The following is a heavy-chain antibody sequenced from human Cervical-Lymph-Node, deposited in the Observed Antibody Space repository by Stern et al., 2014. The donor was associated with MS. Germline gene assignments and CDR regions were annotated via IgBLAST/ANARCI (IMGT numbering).Heavy chain of an antibody. CDR1: GGTFINYA. CDR2: IIPIFGRA. J-gene: IGHJ4*02. CDR3: ARGWSYNMLTAYSY. V-gene: IGHV1-69*01. D-gene: IGHD3-9*01. Sequence: QVQLEQSGAELQKPASSVKVSCKASGGTFINYAISWVRQPPGHGLEWMGGIIPIFGRANYAQRFQGRVTITADESTSTTYMELSSLISEDTAVYYCARGWSYNMLTAYSYWGQGTLVTVSS.